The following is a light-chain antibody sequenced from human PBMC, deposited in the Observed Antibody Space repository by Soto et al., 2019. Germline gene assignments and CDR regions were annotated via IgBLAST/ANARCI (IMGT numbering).Light chain of an antibody. Sequence: DIQMTQSPSSLPASVGDRVSITCRASQSIGTYLSWYQQKPGKAPKLLIYGASNLQSGVPSTFSGSGSETSFTLTISSLQPEDFATYYCQQSYSAPRTFGQGTKVEIK. CDR2: GAS. CDR1: QSIGTY. CDR3: QQSYSAPRT. V-gene: IGKV1-39*01. J-gene: IGKJ2*01.